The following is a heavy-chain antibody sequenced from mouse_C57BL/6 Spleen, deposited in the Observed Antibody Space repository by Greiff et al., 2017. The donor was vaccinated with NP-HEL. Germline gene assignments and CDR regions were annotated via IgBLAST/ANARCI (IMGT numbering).Heavy chain of an antibody. CDR2: IYPGSGST. D-gene: IGHD1-1*01. Sequence: VQLQQPGAELVKPGASVKMSCKASGYTFTSYWITWVKQRPGQGLEWIGDIYPGSGSTNYNEKFKSKATLTVDTSSSTAYMQLSSLTSEDSAVYYCARIPSYYGSSHWYFDVWGTGTTVTVSS. CDR1: GYTFTSYW. CDR3: ARIPSYYGSSHWYFDV. V-gene: IGHV1-55*01. J-gene: IGHJ1*03.